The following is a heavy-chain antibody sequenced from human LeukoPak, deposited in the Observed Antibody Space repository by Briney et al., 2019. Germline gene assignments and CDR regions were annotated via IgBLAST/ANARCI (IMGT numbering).Heavy chain of an antibody. CDR3: ARPYYYDSRIDP. D-gene: IGHD3-22*01. Sequence: SETLSLTCTVSGGSISSGDYYWSWIRQPPVKALEGIAYMYYSGSTYFNPSLKSRVTLSADTSKNPLSLKLSSVTAADTAVYYCARPYYYDSRIDPWGQGILVTVSS. J-gene: IGHJ5*02. CDR1: GGSISSGDYY. CDR2: MYYSGST. V-gene: IGHV4-30-4*01.